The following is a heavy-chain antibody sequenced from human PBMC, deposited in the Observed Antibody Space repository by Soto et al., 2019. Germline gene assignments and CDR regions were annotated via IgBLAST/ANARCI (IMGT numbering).Heavy chain of an antibody. CDR3: DRGGFQLLHDY. V-gene: IGHV4-30-2*01. CDR1: GGSVNSAGFS. D-gene: IGHD2-2*01. CDR2: IYHTGSS. J-gene: IGHJ4*02. Sequence: SETLSLTCAVSGGSVNSAGFSWTWLRQPPGKGLEWIGYIYHTGSSYCKPSLKSRVTISVDTSKNQFSLKLNSVTAADTAVYYCDRGGFQLLHDYWGRGTLVTVSS.